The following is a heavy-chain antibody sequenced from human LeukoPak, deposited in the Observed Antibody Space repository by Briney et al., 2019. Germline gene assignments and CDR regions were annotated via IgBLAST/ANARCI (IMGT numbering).Heavy chain of an antibody. CDR1: GFTFSTYW. CDR3: ADQGDYDFWSGRDAFDI. V-gene: IGHV3-7*03. CDR2: MNQDGNEK. J-gene: IGHJ3*02. D-gene: IGHD3-3*01. Sequence: GGSLRLSCAASGFTFSTYWMTWVRQAPGKGLEWVANMNQDGNEKYYVDSVKGRFTISRDNAKNSLYLQMNSLRAEDTAVYYCADQGDYDFWSGRDAFDIWGQGTMVTVSS.